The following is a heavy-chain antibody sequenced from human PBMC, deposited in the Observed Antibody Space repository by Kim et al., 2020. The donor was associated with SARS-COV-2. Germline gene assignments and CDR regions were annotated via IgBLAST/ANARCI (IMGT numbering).Heavy chain of an antibody. J-gene: IGHJ4*02. V-gene: IGHV1-46*01. Sequence: TNFAQSFQGRISISADTSTTTVFMELSSLTADDTAVYYCAREPDGTGNLETWGQGTLVTVSS. D-gene: IGHD1-7*01. CDR3: AREPDGTGNLET. CDR2: T.